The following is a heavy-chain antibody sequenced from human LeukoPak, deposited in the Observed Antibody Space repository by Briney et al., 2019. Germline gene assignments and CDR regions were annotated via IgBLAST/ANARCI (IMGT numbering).Heavy chain of an antibody. CDR2: IYYTGST. CDR3: AKREAVTATYFYGMDV. J-gene: IGHJ6*02. Sequence: SETLSLTCTVSGGSISSSIYYWGWIRQPPGKGLEWIGSIYYTGSTYFNPSLKNRVTISVDTSKNHFSLELSSMTAADTAVHYCAKREAVTATYFYGMDVWGQGTTVTVSS. D-gene: IGHD2-21*02. V-gene: IGHV4-39*02. CDR1: GGSISSSIYY.